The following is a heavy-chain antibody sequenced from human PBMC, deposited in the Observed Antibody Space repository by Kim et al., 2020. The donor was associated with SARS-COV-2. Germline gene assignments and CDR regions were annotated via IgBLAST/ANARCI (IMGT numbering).Heavy chain of an antibody. D-gene: IGHD6-19*01. J-gene: IGHJ3*02. Sequence: PSLKSRVTISGDTSKNQFSLKLSSVTAADTAVYYCAGDTWYSSSRRAFDIWGQGTMVTVSS. CDR3: AGDTWYSSSRRAFDI. V-gene: IGHV4-34*01.